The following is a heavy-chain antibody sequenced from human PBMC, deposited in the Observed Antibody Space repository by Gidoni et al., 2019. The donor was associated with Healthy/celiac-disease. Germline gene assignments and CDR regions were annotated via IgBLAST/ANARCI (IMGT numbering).Heavy chain of an antibody. CDR1: GFTFSSYS. J-gene: IGHJ6*02. D-gene: IGHD5-18*01. CDR3: ARDPVDTAMVPLYYYGMDV. Sequence: EVQLVESGGGLVKPGGSLRLSCAASGFTFSSYSMNWVRQAPGKGLEWVSSISSSSSYIYYADSVKGRFTISRDNAKNSLYLQMNSLRAEDTAVYYCARDPVDTAMVPLYYYGMDVWGQGTTVTVSS. CDR2: ISSSSSYI. V-gene: IGHV3-21*01.